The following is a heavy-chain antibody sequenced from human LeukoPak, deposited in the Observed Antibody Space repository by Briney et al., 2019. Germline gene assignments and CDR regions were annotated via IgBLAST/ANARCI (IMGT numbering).Heavy chain of an antibody. CDR1: GFSFSSYA. D-gene: IGHD2-15*01. CDR2: IKQDGSEK. Sequence: GGSLKLSCAASGFSFSSYAMSWVRQAPGKGLEWVANIKQDGSEKYYVDSVKGRFTISRDNAKNSLYLQMNSLRAEDTAVYYCARWRNYCSGGSCYTGPFDYWGQGTLVTVSS. V-gene: IGHV3-7*01. CDR3: ARWRNYCSGGSCYTGPFDY. J-gene: IGHJ4*02.